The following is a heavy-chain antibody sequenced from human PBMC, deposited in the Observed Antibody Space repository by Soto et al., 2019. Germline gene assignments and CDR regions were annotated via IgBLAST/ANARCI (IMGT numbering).Heavy chain of an antibody. D-gene: IGHD2-21*02. J-gene: IGHJ5*02. Sequence: QVQLQESGPGLVKPSQTLSLTCTVSGGSISSGDYYWSWIRQPPGKGLEWIGYIYYSGSTYYNPSLKSRVTISVDTSKNQSSLKLSSVTAADTAVYYCARVHLGGDRKPYNWFDPWGQGTLVTVSS. CDR3: ARVHLGGDRKPYNWFDP. V-gene: IGHV4-30-4*01. CDR1: GGSISSGDYY. CDR2: IYYSGST.